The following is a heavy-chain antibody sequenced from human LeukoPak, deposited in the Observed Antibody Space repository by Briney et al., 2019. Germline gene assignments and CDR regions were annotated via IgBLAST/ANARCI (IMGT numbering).Heavy chain of an antibody. D-gene: IGHD1-1*01. V-gene: IGHV3-53*01. J-gene: IGHJ3*02. CDR3: ARGIQLTLAAHAFDI. CDR2: IYSGGGT. CDR1: GFIVSNNY. Sequence: GGSLRLSCAASGFIVSNNYMSWVRQAPGKGLEWVSVIYSGGGTYSADSVKGRFTISRDNSKNTPYFQMNNLRAEDTAVYYCARGIQLTLAAHAFDIWGPGTMVTVSS.